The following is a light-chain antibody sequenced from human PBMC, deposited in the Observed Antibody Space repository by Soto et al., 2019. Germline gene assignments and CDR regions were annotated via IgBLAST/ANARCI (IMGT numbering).Light chain of an antibody. J-gene: IGLJ2*01. CDR1: SGHSNYA. V-gene: IGLV4-69*01. CDR3: QTGGSGIVV. CDR2: LNSDGSH. Sequence: QLVLTQSPSASASLGASVKLTCTLSSGHSNYAIAWHQQQSEKGPRYLMKLNSDGSHSKGDGIPDRFSGSSSGAERYLPISSLKSEDEADYYCQTGGSGIVVFGGGTKLTAL.